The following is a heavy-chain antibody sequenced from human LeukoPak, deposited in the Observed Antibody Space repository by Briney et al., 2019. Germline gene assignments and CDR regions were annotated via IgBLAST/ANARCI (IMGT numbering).Heavy chain of an antibody. D-gene: IGHD5-24*01. CDR1: GASITGKRLY. CDR3: ARVRGRDGYFDY. Sequence: SETLPLTSTEPGASITGKRLYGGGRRQAQGKGLEWIGSVDYTGVTYYNPALQSRVTISVDTSKNTFSLRLTSVTAVDTAVYYCARVRGRDGYFDYWGQGARVTVS. CDR2: VDYTGVT. V-gene: IGHV4-39*07. J-gene: IGHJ4*02.